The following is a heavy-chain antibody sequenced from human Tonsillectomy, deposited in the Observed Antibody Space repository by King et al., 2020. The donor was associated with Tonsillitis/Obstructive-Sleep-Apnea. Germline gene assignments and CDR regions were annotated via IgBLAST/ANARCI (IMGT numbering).Heavy chain of an antibody. J-gene: IGHJ6*03. V-gene: IGHV1-8*01. Sequence: VQLVESGAEVKKPGASVKVSCKASGYTFTNYDINWVRQATGQGPEWMGWMNPNSGNTGYAQKFQGRLTMTRSTSISTAYMGLSSLRSEDTAVYYCARGVANMDVWGTGTTVTVSS. CDR3: ARGVANMDV. CDR2: MNPNSGNT. D-gene: IGHD2-15*01. CDR1: GYTFTNYD.